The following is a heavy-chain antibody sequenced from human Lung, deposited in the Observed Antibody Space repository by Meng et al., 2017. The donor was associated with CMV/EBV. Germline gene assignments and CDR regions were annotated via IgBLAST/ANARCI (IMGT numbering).Heavy chain of an antibody. CDR2: IYSTGNT. D-gene: IGHD2-15*01. J-gene: IGHJ4*02. CDR1: GFTVSSDY. Sequence: GESXKISCAASGFTVSSDYMSWVRQAPGKGLEWVSVIYSTGNTYYADSVKGRFTISRDNSKNTLYLQMNSLRAEDTAVYYCARGVAAARFDYWGQGTLVTVSS. V-gene: IGHV3-53*01. CDR3: ARGVAAARFDY.